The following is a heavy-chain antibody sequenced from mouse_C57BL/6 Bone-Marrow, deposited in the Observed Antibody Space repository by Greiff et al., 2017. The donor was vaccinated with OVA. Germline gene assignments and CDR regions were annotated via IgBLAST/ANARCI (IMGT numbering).Heavy chain of an antibody. J-gene: IGHJ4*01. CDR1: GFSLTSYG. CDR3: AKRLLLRSYAMDY. D-gene: IGHD1-1*01. Sequence: VKLKESGPGLVQPSQSLSITCTVSGFSLTSYGVHWVRQSPGKGLEWLGVIWRGGSTDYNAAFMSRLSITKDNSKSQVFFKMNSLQADDTAIYYCAKRLLLRSYAMDYWGQGTSVTVSS. CDR2: IWRGGST. V-gene: IGHV2-5*01.